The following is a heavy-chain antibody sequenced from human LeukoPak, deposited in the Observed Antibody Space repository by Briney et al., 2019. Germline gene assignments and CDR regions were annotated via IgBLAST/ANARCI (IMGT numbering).Heavy chain of an antibody. CDR2: IYYSGST. Sequence: NTSETLSLTCTVSGGSISSNTYYWGWIRQPPGKGLEWIGSIYYSGSTYYNLSLKGRVTISVDTSKNQFSLKLSSVTAADTAVYYCAKIVTAGYYYFDSWGQGTLVTVSS. CDR1: GGSISSNTYY. D-gene: IGHD2/OR15-2a*01. CDR3: AKIVTAGYYYFDS. J-gene: IGHJ4*02. V-gene: IGHV4-39*07.